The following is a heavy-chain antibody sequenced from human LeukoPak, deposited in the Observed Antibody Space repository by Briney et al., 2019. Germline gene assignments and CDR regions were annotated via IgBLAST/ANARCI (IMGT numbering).Heavy chain of an antibody. Sequence: GGSLRLSCAASGFTFSSYGMHWVRQAPGKGLEWVAFIRYDGSNKYYADSVKGRFTISRDNSKNTLYLQMNSLRAEDTAVYYCAKDRSSTSRKSAFDIWGQGTMVTVSS. CDR1: GFTFSSYG. CDR2: IRYDGSNK. D-gene: IGHD2-2*01. V-gene: IGHV3-30*02. CDR3: AKDRSSTSRKSAFDI. J-gene: IGHJ3*02.